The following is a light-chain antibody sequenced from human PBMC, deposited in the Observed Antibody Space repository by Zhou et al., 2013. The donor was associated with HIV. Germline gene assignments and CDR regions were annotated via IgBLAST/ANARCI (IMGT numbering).Light chain of an antibody. J-gene: IGKJ1*01. CDR3: QQYNNWPT. CDR1: QSISSNY. V-gene: IGKV3D-20*02. CDR2: DAS. Sequence: DIVLSQSPGTLSLSPGESTTLSCRASQSISSNYLAWYQQKPGQAPRLLIYDASKRATGIPGRFSGSGSGTDFTLTISSLEPEDFAVYYCQQYNNWPTFGQGTKVEIK.